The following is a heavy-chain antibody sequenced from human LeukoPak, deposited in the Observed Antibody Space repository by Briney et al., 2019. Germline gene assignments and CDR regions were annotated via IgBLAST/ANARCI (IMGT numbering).Heavy chain of an antibody. V-gene: IGHV4-59*01. Sequence: PSETLSLTCTVSTYSITNYYCSWIRQAPGEGLDWIGYIYYSGSANYNPSLKSRVTISFDTSKNHFSLEMTSVTAADTAMYYCASRSSRNYFEYWGRGILVTVSS. CDR2: IYYSGSA. CDR1: TYSITNYY. J-gene: IGHJ4*02. CDR3: ASRSSRNYFEY. D-gene: IGHD6-13*01.